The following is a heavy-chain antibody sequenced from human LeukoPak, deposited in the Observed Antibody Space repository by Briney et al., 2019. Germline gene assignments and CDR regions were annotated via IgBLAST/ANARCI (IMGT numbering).Heavy chain of an antibody. CDR3: ASGGWFGELSTDY. J-gene: IGHJ4*02. CDR1: GFTLSSYS. Sequence: PGGSLRLSCAASGFTLSSYSMNWVRQAPGKGLEWVSSISSGSSYIYYADSVKGRFTISRDNAKNSLYLQMNSLRAEDTAVYYCASGGWFGELSTDYWGQGTLVTVSS. V-gene: IGHV3-21*01. CDR2: ISSGSSYI. D-gene: IGHD3-10*01.